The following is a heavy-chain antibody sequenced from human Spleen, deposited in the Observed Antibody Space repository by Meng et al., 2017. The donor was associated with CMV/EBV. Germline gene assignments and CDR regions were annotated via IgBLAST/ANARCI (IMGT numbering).Heavy chain of an antibody. D-gene: IGHD2-2*01. CDR2: INPYSGDT. J-gene: IGHJ6*02. V-gene: IGHV1-2*02. CDR1: GGTFSSYA. Sequence: ASVKVSCKASGGTFSSYAISWVRQAPGQGLEWMGGINPYSGDTKYAQKFQGRVTMTRDTSIDTAYMALSRLTSDDTAVYYCSRERYLVPAASPDYYYYGMDVWGQGTTVTVSS. CDR3: SRERYLVPAASPDYYYYGMDV.